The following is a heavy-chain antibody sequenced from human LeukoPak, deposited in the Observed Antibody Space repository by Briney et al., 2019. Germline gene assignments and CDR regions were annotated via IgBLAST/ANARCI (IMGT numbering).Heavy chain of an antibody. CDR1: GFTFSSYA. CDR3: ARSSGSYYSLFDY. D-gene: IGHD1-26*01. J-gene: IGHJ4*02. CDR2: ISYDGSNK. V-gene: IGHV3-30-3*01. Sequence: PGRSLRLSCAASGFTFSSYAMHWVRQAPGKGLEWVAVISYDGSNKYYADSVEGRFTISRDNSKNTLYLQMNSLRAEDTAVYYCARSSGSYYSLFDYWSQGTLVTVSS.